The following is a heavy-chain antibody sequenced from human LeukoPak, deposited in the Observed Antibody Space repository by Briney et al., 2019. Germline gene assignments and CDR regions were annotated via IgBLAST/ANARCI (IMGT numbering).Heavy chain of an antibody. CDR3: AKDPLRWLKFFDYFDY. D-gene: IGHD5-24*01. V-gene: IGHV3-30*02. CDR1: GFTFSSYG. CDR2: IRYDGSNK. J-gene: IGHJ4*02. Sequence: SGGSLRLSCAASGFTFSSYGMHWVRQAPGKGLEWVAFIRYDGSNKYYADSVKGRFTISRDNSKNTLYLQMNSLRAEDTAVYYCAKDPLRWLKFFDYFDYWGQGTLVTVSS.